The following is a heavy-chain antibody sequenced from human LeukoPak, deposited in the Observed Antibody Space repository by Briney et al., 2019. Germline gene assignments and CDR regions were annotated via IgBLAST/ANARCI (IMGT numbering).Heavy chain of an antibody. D-gene: IGHD4-23*01. J-gene: IGHJ4*02. CDR3: ARAAPNYGGNSWFDY. V-gene: IGHV3-21*01. CDR2: ISSSSYI. Sequence: GGSLRLSCAASGFTFSSYSMNRVRQAPGKGLEWVSSISSSSYIYYADSVKGRFTISRDNAKNSLYLQMNSLRAEDTAVYYCARAAPNYGGNSWFDYWGQGTLVTVSS. CDR1: GFTFSSYS.